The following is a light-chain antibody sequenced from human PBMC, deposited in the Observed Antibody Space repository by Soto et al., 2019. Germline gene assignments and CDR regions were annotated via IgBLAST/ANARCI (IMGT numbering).Light chain of an antibody. V-gene: IGLV1-40*01. Sequence: QSVLTQPPSVSGAPGQRVTISCTGSSSNIGAGYDVHWYQQLPGTAPKLLIYDNSNRPSGVPDRFSGSKSGTSASLAITGLQAEDEADSYCQSYDSSLSVFGTGTKVTVL. CDR3: QSYDSSLSV. J-gene: IGLJ1*01. CDR2: DNS. CDR1: SSNIGAGYD.